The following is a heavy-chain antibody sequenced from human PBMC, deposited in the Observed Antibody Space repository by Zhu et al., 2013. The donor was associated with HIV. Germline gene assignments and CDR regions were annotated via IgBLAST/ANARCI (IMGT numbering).Heavy chain of an antibody. D-gene: IGHD3-22*01. CDR2: IIPIFGVV. J-gene: IGHJ3*02. CDR3: ARDLRLTAFNYPDGRNYYYAFDI. V-gene: IGHV1-69*12. CDR1: GDTFSSYA. Sequence: QVQLVQSGAEVKKRGSSVTVSCKASGDTFSSYAISWVRQAPGQGLEWMGWIIPIFGVVNYARNFQGRVTITADESTSTAYMGLSSLRSEDTAVYFCARDLRLTAFNYPDGRNYYYAFDIWGQGTMVTVSS.